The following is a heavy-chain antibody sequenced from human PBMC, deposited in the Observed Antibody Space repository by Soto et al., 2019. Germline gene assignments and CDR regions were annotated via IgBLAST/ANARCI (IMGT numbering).Heavy chain of an antibody. CDR3: ARDPSEQWLVTGDNWFDP. Sequence: PGGSLRLSCGSSGFTFRSFGMYWVRQAPGKGLEWVAVVSYDGNHKYYADSVKGRFTVSRDNAKNMLYLQMNSLRGDDTAVYYCARDPSEQWLVTGDNWFDPWGQGTLVTVSS. CDR1: GFTFRSFG. D-gene: IGHD6-19*01. CDR2: VSYDGNHK. J-gene: IGHJ5*02. V-gene: IGHV3-30*03.